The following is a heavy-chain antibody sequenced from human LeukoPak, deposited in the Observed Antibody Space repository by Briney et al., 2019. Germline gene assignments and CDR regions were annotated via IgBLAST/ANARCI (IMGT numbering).Heavy chain of an antibody. J-gene: IGHJ4*02. D-gene: IGHD6-19*01. CDR3: ARGVNSGWYRGENY. V-gene: IGHV3-7*01. Sequence: PGGSLRLSCAASGFTFSSYSMNWVRQAPGKGLEWVANIKQDGSEKYYVDSVKGRFTISRDNAKNSLYLQMNSLRAEDTAVYYCARGVNSGWYRGENYWGQGTLVTVSS. CDR2: IKQDGSEK. CDR1: GFTFSSYS.